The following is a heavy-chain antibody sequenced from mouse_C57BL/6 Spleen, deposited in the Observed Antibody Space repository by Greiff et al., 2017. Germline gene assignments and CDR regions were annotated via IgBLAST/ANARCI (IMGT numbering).Heavy chain of an antibody. CDR1: GYSIPSGYY. Sequence: ESGPGLVKPSQSLSLTCSVTGYSIPSGYYWNWIRQFPGNKLEWMGYISYDGSNNYNPSLKNRISITRDTSKNQFFLKLNSVTTEDTATYYCARSPYDYDRGDYVDYWCQGTTLTVSS. CDR2: ISYDGSN. J-gene: IGHJ2*01. D-gene: IGHD2-4*01. CDR3: ARSPYDYDRGDYVDY. V-gene: IGHV3-6*01.